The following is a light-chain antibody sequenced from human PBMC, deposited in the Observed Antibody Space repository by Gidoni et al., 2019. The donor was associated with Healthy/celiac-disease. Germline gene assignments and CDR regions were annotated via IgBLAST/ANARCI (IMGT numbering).Light chain of an antibody. CDR1: QSASSY. Sequence: EIVLTQSPATLSLSPGERATLPCRASQSASSYLAWYQQKPGQAPRLLIYDASNRATGIPARFSGSGSGTDFTLTISSLEPEDFAVYYCQQRSNWPSLTCGGGTKVEIK. CDR3: QQRSNWPSLT. CDR2: DAS. V-gene: IGKV3-11*01. J-gene: IGKJ4*01.